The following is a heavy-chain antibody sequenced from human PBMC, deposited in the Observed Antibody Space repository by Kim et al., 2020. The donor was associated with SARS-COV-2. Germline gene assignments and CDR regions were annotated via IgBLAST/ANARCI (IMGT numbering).Heavy chain of an antibody. CDR3: ATADILTGYYDY. V-gene: IGHV1-24*01. J-gene: IGHJ4*02. Sequence: IYAQKFQGRATMTEDTSTDTAYMELSSLRSEDTAVYYCATADILTGYYDYWGQGTLVTVSS. D-gene: IGHD3-9*01.